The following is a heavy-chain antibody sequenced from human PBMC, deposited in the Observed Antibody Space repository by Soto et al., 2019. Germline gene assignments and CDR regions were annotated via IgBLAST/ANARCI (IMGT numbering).Heavy chain of an antibody. CDR2: ISSSSSSI. CDR1: GFIFSSYS. J-gene: IGHJ1*01. D-gene: IGHD3-22*01. CDR3: ATEFGFYDSSALRVYAEYFQH. Sequence: EVQLVESGGGLVQPGGSLRLSCEASGFIFSSYSMNWVRQAPGKGLEWVSYISSSSSSIYYADSVKGRITISRDNAMNSLYLQMNSLRDEDTAVYYCATEFGFYDSSALRVYAEYFQHWGQGALVTVSS. V-gene: IGHV3-48*02.